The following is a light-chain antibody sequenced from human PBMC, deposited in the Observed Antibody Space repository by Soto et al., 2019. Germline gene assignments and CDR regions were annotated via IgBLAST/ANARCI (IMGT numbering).Light chain of an antibody. CDR3: LLYYGGAQV. CDR2: SIS. CDR1: TGAVTSGYY. Sequence: QTVVTQEPSLTVSPGETVTLTCASSTGAVTSGYYPNWFQQKPGQAPRPLIYSISNKHSWTPARFSGSLLGDKAALTLSGVQPEDEAEYYCLLYYGGAQVFGGGPKVTVL. V-gene: IGLV7-43*01. J-gene: IGLJ3*02.